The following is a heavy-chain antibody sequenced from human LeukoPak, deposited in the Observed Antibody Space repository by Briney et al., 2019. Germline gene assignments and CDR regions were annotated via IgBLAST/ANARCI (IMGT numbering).Heavy chain of an antibody. CDR2: IHYSGST. Sequence: SETLSLTCTVSGGSISGFHWSWIRQPPGKGLEWMGYIHYSGSTDYNPSLKSRVTISVDTSQHQFSLKLSSVAAADTAVYYCTRHLDYYGSGSYEYWGQGTLVTVSS. D-gene: IGHD3-10*01. V-gene: IGHV4-59*08. J-gene: IGHJ4*02. CDR3: TRHLDYYGSGSYEY. CDR1: GGSISGFH.